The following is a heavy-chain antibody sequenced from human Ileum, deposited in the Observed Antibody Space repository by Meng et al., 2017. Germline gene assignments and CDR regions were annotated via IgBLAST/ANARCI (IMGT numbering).Heavy chain of an antibody. J-gene: IGHJ4*02. Sequence: QTTLKESGPTLVQPKQTLTLTCTVSGFSLSTSGVGVGWIRQPPGKALEWLALIYWDDDTRYSPSLKHRLTITKDTSKNQGVLTMTDMDPVDTATYYCAHKREETTVNYFDYWGQGTLVTVSS. CDR3: AHKREETTVNYFDY. D-gene: IGHD4-17*01. CDR2: IYWDDDT. V-gene: IGHV2-5*02. CDR1: GFSLSTSGVG.